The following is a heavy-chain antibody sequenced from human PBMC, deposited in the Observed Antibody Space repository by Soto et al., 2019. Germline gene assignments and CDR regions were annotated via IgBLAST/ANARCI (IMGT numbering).Heavy chain of an antibody. D-gene: IGHD1-26*01. J-gene: IGHJ4*02. CDR3: ARWSFLDY. CDR2: ISGSDGKT. CDR1: GCSFSSYA. Sequence: EVQLLESGGGLVRPGGSLRLSCTASGCSFSSYALSWVRQAPGKGLEWVSTISGSDGKTYYAGSVKGRFSISRDTSKTTLYLEMTSLRVEDTAVYYCARWSFLDYWGQGTRVTVS. V-gene: IGHV3-23*01.